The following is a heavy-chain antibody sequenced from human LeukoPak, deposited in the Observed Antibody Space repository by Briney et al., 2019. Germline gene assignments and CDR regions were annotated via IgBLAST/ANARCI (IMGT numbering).Heavy chain of an antibody. CDR2: ISYDGSNK. V-gene: IGHV3-30*04. Sequence: GGSLRLSRAASGFTFSSYAMHWVRQAPGKGLEWVAVISYDGSNKYYADSVKGRFTISRDNSKNTLYLQMNSLRAEDTAVYYCARPQDTYYYYYMDVWGKGTTVTVSS. D-gene: IGHD2-15*01. CDR1: GFTFSSYA. J-gene: IGHJ6*03. CDR3: ARPQDTYYYYYMDV.